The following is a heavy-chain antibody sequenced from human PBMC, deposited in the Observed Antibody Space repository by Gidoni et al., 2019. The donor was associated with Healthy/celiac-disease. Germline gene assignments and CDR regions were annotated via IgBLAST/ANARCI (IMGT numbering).Heavy chain of an antibody. D-gene: IGHD2-21*02. J-gene: IGHJ4*02. V-gene: IGHV3-21*01. CDR2: ISSSSSYI. CDR3: ARDRFDGGNSGGFDY. CDR1: GFTFSSYS. Sequence: EVQLVESGGGLVKPGGSLRLSCAASGFTFSSYSMNWVRQAPGKGLEWVSSISSSSSYIYYADSVKGRFTISRDNAKNSLYLQMNSLRAEDTAVYYCARDRFDGGNSGGFDYWGQGTLVTVSS.